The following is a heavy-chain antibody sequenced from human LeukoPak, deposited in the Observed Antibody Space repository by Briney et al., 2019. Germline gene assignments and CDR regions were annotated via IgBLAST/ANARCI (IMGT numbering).Heavy chain of an antibody. J-gene: IGHJ4*02. CDR3: ARDVGTTGWHTYDF. CDR1: GDSVSSNNGA. Sequence: SQTLSLTCAISGDSVSSNNGAWNWIRQSPSRGLEWLGRTYYRSKWYNDYAGSLISRITISPDTSKNQFSLQVYSVTPEDTAVYYCARDVGTTGWHTYDFWGQGTLVTVSS. D-gene: IGHD3-9*01. V-gene: IGHV6-1*01. CDR2: TYYRSKWYN.